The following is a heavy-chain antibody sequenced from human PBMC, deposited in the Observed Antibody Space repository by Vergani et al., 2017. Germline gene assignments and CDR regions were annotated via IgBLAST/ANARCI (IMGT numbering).Heavy chain of an antibody. J-gene: IGHJ4*02. V-gene: IGHV3-21*01. CDR1: GFTFSSYS. CDR3: AGSSGWYLDYFDY. Sequence: EVQLVESGGGLVKPGGSLRLSCAASGFTFSSYSMNWVRQVPGKGLEWVSSISSSSSYIYYADSEKGRFTISRDNAKNSLYLQMNSLRAEDTAVYYCAGSSGWYLDYFDYWGQGTLVTVSS. D-gene: IGHD6-19*01. CDR2: ISSSSSYI.